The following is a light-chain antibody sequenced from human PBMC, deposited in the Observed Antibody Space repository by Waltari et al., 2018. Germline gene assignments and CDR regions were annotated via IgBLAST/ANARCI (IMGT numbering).Light chain of an antibody. CDR2: AAA. J-gene: IGKJ2*01. V-gene: IGKV1-6*01. CDR3: LQDYNYPYT. Sequence: AIQMTQSPSSLSASVGDSVTITCRASQAIRNDLGWYQQTPGRAPKLLFFAAASLQSGVPSRFSGSGSGTDFTLTITSLQPEDFATYYCLQDYNYPYTFGRGTKLEIK. CDR1: QAIRND.